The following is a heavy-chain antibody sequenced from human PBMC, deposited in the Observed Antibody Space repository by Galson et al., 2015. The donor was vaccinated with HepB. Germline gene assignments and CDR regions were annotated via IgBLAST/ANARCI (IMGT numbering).Heavy chain of an antibody. Sequence: SLRLSCAASGFTFSDYYMSWIRQAPGKGLEWLSYISSSTIYTNYADSVKGRFTISRDNAKNSLYLQMNSLRAEDTAVYYCARNRDDPFCSSPSCRKGYYYYFYMDVWGKGTTVTVSS. CDR2: ISSSTIYT. CDR3: ARNRDDPFCSSPSCRKGYYYYFYMDV. D-gene: IGHD2-2*01. J-gene: IGHJ6*03. V-gene: IGHV3-11*06. CDR1: GFTFSDYY.